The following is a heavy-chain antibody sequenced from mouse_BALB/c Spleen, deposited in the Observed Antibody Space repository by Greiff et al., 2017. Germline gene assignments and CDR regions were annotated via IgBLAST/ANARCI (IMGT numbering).Heavy chain of an antibody. CDR2: ISSGGST. CDR3: ARDYVSVFDY. J-gene: IGHJ2*03. V-gene: IGHV5-6-5*01. D-gene: IGHD1-1*01. CDR1: GFTFSTYA. Sequence: DVLLVESGGGLVKPGGSLKLSCAASGFTFSTYAMSWVRQTPEKRLEWVASISSGGSTYYPESVKGRFTISRDNARNILYLQMSSLRSEDTAMYYCARDYVSVFDYWGQGTRLTVSS.